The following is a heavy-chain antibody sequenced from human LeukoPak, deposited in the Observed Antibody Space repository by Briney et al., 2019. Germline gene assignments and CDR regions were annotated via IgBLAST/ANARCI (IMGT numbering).Heavy chain of an antibody. V-gene: IGHV3-53*01. Sequence: GGSLRLSCAASGFTVSSNYMSWVRQAPGKGLEWVSVIYSGGSTYYADSVKGRFTISRDNSKNTLYLQMSSLRAEDTAVYYCARDQMYYGMDVWGQGTTVTVSS. D-gene: IGHD5-24*01. CDR1: GFTVSSNY. CDR3: ARDQMYYGMDV. J-gene: IGHJ6*02. CDR2: IYSGGST.